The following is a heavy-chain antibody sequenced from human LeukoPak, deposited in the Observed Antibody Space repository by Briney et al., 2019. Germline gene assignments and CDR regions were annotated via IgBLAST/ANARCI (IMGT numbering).Heavy chain of an antibody. J-gene: IGHJ4*02. CDR3: ARNSRVASTSGLNY. V-gene: IGHV1-69*01. Sequence: ASVKVSCKVSGGTFSSYPISWVRQAPGQGLEWMGEITPIFGEAQNAEKFQGRVTITADEPTSTVYMELTSLRLDDTAMYYCARNSRVASTSGLNYWGQGTLVTVSS. D-gene: IGHD5-12*01. CDR1: GGTFSSYP. CDR2: ITPIFGEA.